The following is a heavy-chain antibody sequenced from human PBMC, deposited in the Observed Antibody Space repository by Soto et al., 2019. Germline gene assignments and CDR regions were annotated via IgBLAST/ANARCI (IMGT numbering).Heavy chain of an antibody. CDR3: ARHPRDGYKFSYYFDY. CDR1: GGSISSYY. V-gene: IGHV4-59*08. J-gene: IGHJ4*02. Sequence: SETLSLTCTVSGGSISSYYWSWIRQPPGKGLEWIGYIYYSGSTNYNPSLKSRVTISVDTTKNKFSLKQSAVTAADTAVYYCARHPRDGYKFSYYFDYWGQGTLVTVSS. CDR2: IYYSGST. D-gene: IGHD5-12*01.